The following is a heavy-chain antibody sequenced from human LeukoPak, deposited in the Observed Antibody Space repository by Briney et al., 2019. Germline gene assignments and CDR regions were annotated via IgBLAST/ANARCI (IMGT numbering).Heavy chain of an antibody. CDR2: ISGSGGST. CDR1: GFTFSSYA. CDR3: ATGYDSSGYLFHY. D-gene: IGHD3-22*01. Sequence: PGRSLRLSCAASGFTFSSYAMSWVRQAPGKGLEWVSGISGSGGSTNYADSVKGRFTISRDNSKKTLYLQMNILRGEDTAVYYCATGYDSSGYLFHYWGQGSLVTVSS. V-gene: IGHV3-23*01. J-gene: IGHJ4*02.